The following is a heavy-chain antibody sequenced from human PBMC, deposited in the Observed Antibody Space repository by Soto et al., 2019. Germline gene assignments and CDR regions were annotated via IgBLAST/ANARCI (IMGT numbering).Heavy chain of an antibody. D-gene: IGHD2-15*01. V-gene: IGHV3-21*01. Sequence: GGSLRLSCAASGFTFSSYSMNWVRQAPGKGLEWVSSISSSSSYIYYADSVKGRFIISRDNAKNSLYLQMNSLRAEDTAVYYCARDSLRDCSGGSCYLDYWGQGTLVTVSS. CDR1: GFTFSSYS. CDR3: ARDSLRDCSGGSCYLDY. J-gene: IGHJ4*02. CDR2: ISSSSSYI.